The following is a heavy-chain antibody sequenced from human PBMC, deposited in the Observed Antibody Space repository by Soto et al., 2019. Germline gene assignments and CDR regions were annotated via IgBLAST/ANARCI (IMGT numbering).Heavy chain of an antibody. V-gene: IGHV3-23*01. CDR2: ISGSGGST. D-gene: IGHD3-10*01. J-gene: IGHJ5*02. Sequence: PGGSLRLSCAASGFTFSSYAMSWVRQAPGKGLEWVSAISGSGGSTYYADSVKGRFTISRDNSKNTLYLQMNSLRAEDTAVYYCTRHLGDYYGSGSYYYWFDPWGQGTLVTVSS. CDR1: GFTFSSYA. CDR3: TRHLGDYYGSGSYYYWFDP.